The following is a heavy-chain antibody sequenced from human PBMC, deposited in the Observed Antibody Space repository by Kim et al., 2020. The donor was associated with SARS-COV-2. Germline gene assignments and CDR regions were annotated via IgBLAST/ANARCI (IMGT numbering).Heavy chain of an antibody. V-gene: IGHV1-69*10. Sequence: ASVKVSCKASEGTFSNYVISWVRQAPGQGLEWMGGIIPYLSRTNYTQKFQGRLTITADEATSTAYMELNGLMHEDTAVYFCARQLMAVTLPPPFGLDRWGQGTMVTVSS. CDR2: IIPYLSRT. CDR1: EGTFSNYV. J-gene: IGHJ3*01. D-gene: IGHD1-1*01. CDR3: ARQLMAVTLPPPFGLDR.